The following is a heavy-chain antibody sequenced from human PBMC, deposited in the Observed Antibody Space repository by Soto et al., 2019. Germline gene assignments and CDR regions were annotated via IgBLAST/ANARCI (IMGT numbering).Heavy chain of an antibody. Sequence: PGGSLRLSCSTSGFTFEDYAVHWVRQSSRKGLEWVSFINADGSDRYYADSVKGRFTISRDNTKGSFYLQMDRLRLEDTAIYYCAKAEFYFDSSPFDSWGQGTLVTVS. D-gene: IGHD1-26*01. CDR2: INADGSDR. J-gene: IGHJ4*02. CDR3: AKAEFYFDSSPFDS. CDR1: GFTFEDYA. V-gene: IGHV3-43D*04.